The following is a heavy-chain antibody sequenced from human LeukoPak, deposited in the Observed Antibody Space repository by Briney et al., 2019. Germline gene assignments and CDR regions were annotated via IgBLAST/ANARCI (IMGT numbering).Heavy chain of an antibody. CDR1: GYSFTGYY. J-gene: IGHJ4*02. CDR2: IIPIFGTA. V-gene: IGHV1-69*05. CDR3: ARGDRVVVVPAAEFDY. D-gene: IGHD2-2*01. Sequence: SVKVSCKASGYSFTGYYIHWVRQAPGQGLEWMGGIIPIFGTANYAQKFQGRVTITTDESTSTAYMELSSLRSEDTAVYYCARGDRVVVVPAAEFDYWGQGTLVTVSS.